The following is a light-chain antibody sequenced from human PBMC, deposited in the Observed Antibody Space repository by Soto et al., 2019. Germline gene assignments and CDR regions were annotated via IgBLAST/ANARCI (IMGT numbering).Light chain of an antibody. Sequence: DIQMTQSPSTLSASVGGRVTITCRASQSISGWLAWYQQKPGKAPKLLIYDASTLESGVPSRFSGSISGTEFTLTISSLQPDDFVTYYCQQYKTYPYSLGQGTKLEIK. J-gene: IGKJ2*01. V-gene: IGKV1-5*01. CDR1: QSISGW. CDR2: DAS. CDR3: QQYKTYPYS.